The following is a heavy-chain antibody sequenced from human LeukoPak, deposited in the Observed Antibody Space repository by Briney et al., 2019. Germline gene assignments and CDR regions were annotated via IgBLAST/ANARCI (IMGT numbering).Heavy chain of an antibody. D-gene: IGHD2-2*01. CDR1: GFTFSSYE. CDR3: ARHNLELPAAHGNFDI. V-gene: IGHV3-48*03. J-gene: IGHJ3*02. Sequence: PGGSLRLSCAASGFTFSSYEMNWVRQAPGKGLEWVSYISSSGSTIYYADSVKGRFTISRDNAKNSLYLQMNSLRAEDTAVYYCARHNLELPAAHGNFDIWGQGTMVSVSS. CDR2: ISSSGSTI.